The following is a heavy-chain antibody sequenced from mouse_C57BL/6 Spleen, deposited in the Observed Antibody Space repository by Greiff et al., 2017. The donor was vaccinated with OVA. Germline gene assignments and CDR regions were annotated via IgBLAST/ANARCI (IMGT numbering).Heavy chain of an antibody. J-gene: IGHJ1*03. CDR2: INPNNGGT. Sequence: EVMLVESGPELVKPGASVKMSCKASGYTFTDYNMHWVKQSHGKSLEWIGYINPNNGGTSYNQKFKGKATLTVNKSSSTAYMELRSLTSEDSAVYYCARGLSWYFDVWGTGTTVTVSS. CDR3: ARGLSWYFDV. D-gene: IGHD2-2*01. V-gene: IGHV1-22*01. CDR1: GYTFTDYN.